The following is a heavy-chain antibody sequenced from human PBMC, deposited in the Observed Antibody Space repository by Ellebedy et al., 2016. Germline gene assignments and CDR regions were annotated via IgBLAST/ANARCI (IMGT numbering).Heavy chain of an antibody. Sequence: GSLRLXCAVSGGSISSSNWWSWVRQPPGKGLEWIGEIYHSGSTNYNPSLKSRVTISVDKSKNQFSLKLSSVTAADTAVYYCARGWYYYGSGSHRGLYFQHWGQGTLVTVSS. V-gene: IGHV4-4*02. D-gene: IGHD3-10*01. CDR3: ARGWYYYGSGSHRGLYFQH. J-gene: IGHJ1*01. CDR1: GGSISSSNW. CDR2: IYHSGST.